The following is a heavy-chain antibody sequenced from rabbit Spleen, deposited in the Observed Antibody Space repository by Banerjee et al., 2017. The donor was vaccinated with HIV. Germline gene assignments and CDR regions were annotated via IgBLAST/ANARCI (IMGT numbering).Heavy chain of an antibody. CDR2: INAITGKA. CDR1: GFSFSNKAV. CDR3: ARDLTVVIGWNFNL. D-gene: IGHD1-1*01. J-gene: IGHJ4*01. Sequence: QEQLVESGGGLVQPGGSLKLSCTASGFSFSNKAVMCWVRQAPGKGLQWIACINAITGKAVYATWAKGRFTFSKTSSTTVTLQMTSLTDADTATYFCARDLTVVIGWNFNLWGPGTLVTVS. V-gene: IGHV1S45*01.